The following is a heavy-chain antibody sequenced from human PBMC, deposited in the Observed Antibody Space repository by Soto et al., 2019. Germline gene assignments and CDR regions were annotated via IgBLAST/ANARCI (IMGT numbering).Heavy chain of an antibody. Sequence: GGSLRLSCGASGFTFTSYGMHWVRQAPGKGLEWVAVISYDGGDKYYADSVKGRFTISRDNSKNTLYLQMNSLRAEDTAVYYCAKASGYCSSSTCSRLIYYYYGMDVWGQGTTVTVSS. CDR3: AKASGYCSSSTCSRLIYYYYGMDV. CDR2: ISYDGGDK. J-gene: IGHJ6*02. D-gene: IGHD2-2*01. V-gene: IGHV3-30*18. CDR1: GFTFTSYG.